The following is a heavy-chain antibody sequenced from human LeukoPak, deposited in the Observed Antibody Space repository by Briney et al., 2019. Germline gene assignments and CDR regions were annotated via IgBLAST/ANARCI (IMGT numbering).Heavy chain of an antibody. CDR2: ISGSGGST. D-gene: IGHD2-15*01. V-gene: IGHV3-23*01. CDR1: GFTFSSYA. Sequence: GGSLRLSCAASGFTFSSYAMSWVRQAPGKGLEWVSAISGSGGSTYYADSVKGRFTISRDNSKNTLYLQMNSLRAEDTAVYYCAKARYCSGGSCPIDPWGQGTLVTASS. J-gene: IGHJ5*02. CDR3: AKARYCSGGSCPIDP.